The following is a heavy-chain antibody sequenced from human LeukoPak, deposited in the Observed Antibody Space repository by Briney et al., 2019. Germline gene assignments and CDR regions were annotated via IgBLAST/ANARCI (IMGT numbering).Heavy chain of an antibody. CDR3: AKDLNPVVVVAATPDYYYGMDV. J-gene: IGHJ6*02. CDR2: ISWNSGSI. CDR1: GFTFDDYA. D-gene: IGHD2-15*01. V-gene: IGHV3-9*01. Sequence: SLRLSCAASGFTFDDYAMHWVRQAPGKGLEWVSGISWNSGSIGYADSVKGRFTISRDNAKNSLYLQMNSLRAEDTALYYCAKDLNPVVVVAATPDYYYGMDVWGQGTTVTVSS.